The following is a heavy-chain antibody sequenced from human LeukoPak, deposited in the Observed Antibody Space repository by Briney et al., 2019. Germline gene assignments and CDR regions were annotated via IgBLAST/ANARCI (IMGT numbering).Heavy chain of an antibody. Sequence: GGSLRLSCAASGFTFSSYAMSWVRQAPGKGLEWVSAINGIGGSTYYADSVKGRFIISRDNSKNTVYLQMNSLRGEDTAVYYCARALRYFDWLQPEPNYYFDYWGQGTLVTVSS. CDR3: ARALRYFDWLQPEPNYYFDY. V-gene: IGHV3-23*01. D-gene: IGHD3-9*01. CDR2: INGIGGST. J-gene: IGHJ4*02. CDR1: GFTFSSYA.